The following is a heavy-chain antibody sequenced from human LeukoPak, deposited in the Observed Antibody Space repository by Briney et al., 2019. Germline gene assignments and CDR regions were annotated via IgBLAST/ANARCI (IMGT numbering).Heavy chain of an antibody. Sequence: GGSLRLSCAASGFTFRSYGMHWVRQAPGKGLEWVAVIWYDGSNKYYADSVKGRFTISRDNSKNTLYLQMNSLRAEDTAVYYCARDGGNWRDFDYWGQGTLVTVSS. CDR3: ARDGGNWRDFDY. CDR2: IWYDGSNK. CDR1: GFTFRSYG. D-gene: IGHD1-1*01. V-gene: IGHV3-33*01. J-gene: IGHJ4*02.